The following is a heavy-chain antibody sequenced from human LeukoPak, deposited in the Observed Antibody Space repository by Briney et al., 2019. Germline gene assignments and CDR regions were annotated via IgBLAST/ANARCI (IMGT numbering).Heavy chain of an antibody. J-gene: IGHJ4*02. CDR1: GGSFSGYY. CDR3: ARGRVGATTFDY. D-gene: IGHD1-26*01. CDR2: INHSGAT. V-gene: IGHV4-34*01. Sequence: PSETLSLTCAVYGGSFSGYYWNWIRQPPGKGLEWIGEINHSGATNYNPSLKSRVTISVDTSKNQFSLKLSSVAAADTAVYYCARGRVGATTFDYWGQGTLVTVSS.